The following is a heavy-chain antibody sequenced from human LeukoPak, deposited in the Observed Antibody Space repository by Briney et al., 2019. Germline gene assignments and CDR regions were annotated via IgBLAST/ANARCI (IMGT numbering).Heavy chain of an antibody. CDR2: IYYSGST. CDR3: ARTPLGSDIVVVPAADY. D-gene: IGHD2-2*01. J-gene: IGHJ4*02. Sequence: SQTLSLTCTVSGGSISSGDYYWSWIRQPPGRGLEWIGYIYYSGSTYYNPSLKSRVTISVDTSKNQFSLKLSSATAADTAVYYCARTPLGSDIVVVPAADYWGQGTLVTVSS. CDR1: GGSISSGDYY. V-gene: IGHV4-30-4*08.